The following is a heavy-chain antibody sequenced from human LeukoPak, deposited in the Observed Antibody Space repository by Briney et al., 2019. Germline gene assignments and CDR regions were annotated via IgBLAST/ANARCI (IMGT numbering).Heavy chain of an antibody. CDR3: AGYCSGGSCYGDYYYYYGMDV. CDR2: INPNSGGT. D-gene: IGHD2-15*01. Sequence: ASVKVSCKASGYTFTGYYMHWVRQARGQGLEWMGWINPNSGGTNYAQKFQGRVTMTRDTSISTAYMELSRLRSDDTAVYYCAGYCSGGSCYGDYYYYYGMDVWGQGTTVTVSS. J-gene: IGHJ6*02. V-gene: IGHV1-2*02. CDR1: GYTFTGYY.